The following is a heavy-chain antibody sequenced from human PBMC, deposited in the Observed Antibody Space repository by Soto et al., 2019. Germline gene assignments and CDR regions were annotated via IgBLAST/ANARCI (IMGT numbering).Heavy chain of an antibody. Sequence: EVQLVESGGGLVQPGGSLRLSCAASGFTFSSYSMNWVRQAPGKGLEWVSYISSSSSTIYYADSVKGRFTISRDNAKNSLYLQMNSMRDEDTAVYYCARDFPYNGDYGVWFDPWGQGTLVTVSS. CDR3: ARDFPYNGDYGVWFDP. J-gene: IGHJ5*02. D-gene: IGHD4-17*01. CDR1: GFTFSSYS. CDR2: ISSSSSTI. V-gene: IGHV3-48*02.